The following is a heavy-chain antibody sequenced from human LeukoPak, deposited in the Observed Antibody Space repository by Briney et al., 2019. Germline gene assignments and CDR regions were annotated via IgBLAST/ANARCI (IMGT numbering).Heavy chain of an antibody. Sequence: GGSLRLSCVASGLTFDDYTMHWIRQAPGKGLEWVSLISWDATTTYYADSVKGRFTISRDNIKNSLYLQMDSLRTEDTAFYYCSKGHYDVLTGYLFDYWGQGTLVTVSP. V-gene: IGHV3-43*01. CDR1: GLTFDDYT. CDR3: SKGHYDVLTGYLFDY. CDR2: ISWDATTT. J-gene: IGHJ4*02. D-gene: IGHD3-9*01.